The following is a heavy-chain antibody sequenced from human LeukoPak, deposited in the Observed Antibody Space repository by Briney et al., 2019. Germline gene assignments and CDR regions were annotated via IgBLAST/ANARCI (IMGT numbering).Heavy chain of an antibody. Sequence: SVKVSCKASGGTFSSYAISWVRRAPGQGLEWMGGIIPIFGTANYAQKFQGRVTITADESTSTAYMELSSLRSEDTAVYYCATDPAQRSYCVGCYYYGMDVWGQGTTVTVSS. CDR1: GGTFSSYA. D-gene: IGHD1-26*01. CDR2: IIPIFGTA. J-gene: IGHJ6*02. V-gene: IGHV1-69*13. CDR3: ATDPAQRSYCVGCYYYGMDV.